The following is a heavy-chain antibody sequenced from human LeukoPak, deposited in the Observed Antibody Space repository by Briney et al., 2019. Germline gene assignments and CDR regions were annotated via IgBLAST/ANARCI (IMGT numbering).Heavy chain of an antibody. CDR3: ARMTTVTTGVDY. J-gene: IGHJ4*02. V-gene: IGHV4-39*07. Sequence: PSETLSLTCTVSGGSISSSSYYWGWIRQPPGKGLEWIGNIFYSGSTYYSPSLRSRVTISVDTSKNQFSLKLSSVTAADTAVYYCARMTTVTTGVDYWGQGTLVTVSS. CDR2: IFYSGST. D-gene: IGHD4-17*01. CDR1: GGSISSSSYY.